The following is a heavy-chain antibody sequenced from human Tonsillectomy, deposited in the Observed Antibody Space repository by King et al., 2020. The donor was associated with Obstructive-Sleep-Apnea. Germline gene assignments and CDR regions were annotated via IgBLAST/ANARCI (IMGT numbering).Heavy chain of an antibody. J-gene: IGHJ4*02. CDR3: ARDRNDGDGYNYWGVPADY. Sequence: VQLVESGGGVVQPGRSLRLSCAASGFTFSSYAMHWVRQAPGKGLEWVSVISYDGSNKYYADSVKGRFTISRDNSKNTLYLQMNSLRAEDTAVYYCARDRNDGDGYNYWGVPADYWGQGTLVTVSS. D-gene: IGHD5-24*01. V-gene: IGHV3-30*04. CDR1: GFTFSSYA. CDR2: ISYDGSNK.